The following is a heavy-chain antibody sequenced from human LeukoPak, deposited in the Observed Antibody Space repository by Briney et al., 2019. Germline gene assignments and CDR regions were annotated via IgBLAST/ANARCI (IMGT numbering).Heavy chain of an antibody. Sequence: GGSLRLSCAASGFTFSGYAMSWVRQAPGKGLQWVSVISASDGSTHYADSVKGRFTISRDNSKNTLYLQMDSLRAEDTAIYYCVISGPHTIFGVATMGRGQGTLVTVSS. J-gene: IGHJ4*02. CDR2: ISASDGST. D-gene: IGHD3-3*01. V-gene: IGHV3-23*01. CDR1: GFTFSGYA. CDR3: VISGPHTIFGVATMG.